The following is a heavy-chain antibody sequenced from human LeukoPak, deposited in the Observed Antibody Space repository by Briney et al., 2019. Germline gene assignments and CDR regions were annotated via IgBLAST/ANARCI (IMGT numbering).Heavy chain of an antibody. J-gene: IGHJ4*02. CDR1: GFTFSNYW. V-gene: IGHV3-74*01. CDR2: INSDGSIT. Sequence: GGSLRLSCAASGFTFSNYWMHWVRQAPGKGLVWVSRINSDGSITNYADSVKGRFTISRDNAKNTLFLQMNSLRAEDTAVYYCSAATGTHDFWGLGTLVTVSS. CDR3: SAATGTHDF. D-gene: IGHD6-13*01.